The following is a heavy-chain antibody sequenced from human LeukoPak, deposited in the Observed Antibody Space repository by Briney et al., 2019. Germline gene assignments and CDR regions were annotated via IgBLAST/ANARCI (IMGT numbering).Heavy chain of an antibody. CDR2: IYPGDSDT. Sequence: GESLKISCKGSGYSFTNYWIGWVRQMPGKGLEWMGIIYPGDSDTRYSPSFQGQVTVSGGKYISTAYLQWSSLQAPDTAMYSCARQPQTGLGGATDPNYYFDYWGQGTLVTVSS. J-gene: IGHJ4*02. D-gene: IGHD3-16*01. CDR1: GYSFTNYW. V-gene: IGHV5-51*01. CDR3: ARQPQTGLGGATDPNYYFDY.